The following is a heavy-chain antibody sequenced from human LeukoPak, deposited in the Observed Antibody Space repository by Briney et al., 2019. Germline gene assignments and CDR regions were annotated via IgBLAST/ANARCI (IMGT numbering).Heavy chain of an antibody. CDR2: IYSGGST. D-gene: IGHD3-22*01. CDR3: ARDSSGYYSFDY. Sequence: GGSLRLSCAASGFTVSSNYMSWVRQAPGKGLEWVSVIYSGGSTYYADSVKGRFTISRDNSKNTLYLQMNSLRAEDTAVYYCARDSSGYYSFDYWGQGTLVTVPS. V-gene: IGHV3-66*01. CDR1: GFTVSSNY. J-gene: IGHJ4*02.